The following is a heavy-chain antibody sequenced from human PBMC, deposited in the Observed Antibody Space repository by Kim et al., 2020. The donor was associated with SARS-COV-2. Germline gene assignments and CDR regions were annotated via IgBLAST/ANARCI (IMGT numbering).Heavy chain of an antibody. J-gene: IGHJ4*02. D-gene: IGHD4-4*01. Sequence: GGSLRLSCGASGFTFSTHYMHWVRQAPGKGLVWVSRINSDGSSTTYADSVKGRLTISRDNAKNTLYLQMNSLRAEDTAVYYCARGQYGVGYWGQGTLVTV. V-gene: IGHV3-74*01. CDR1: GFTFSTHY. CDR3: ARGQYGVGY. CDR2: INSDGSST.